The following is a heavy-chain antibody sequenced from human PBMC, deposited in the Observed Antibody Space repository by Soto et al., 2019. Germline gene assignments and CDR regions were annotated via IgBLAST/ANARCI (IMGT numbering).Heavy chain of an antibody. J-gene: IGHJ4*02. D-gene: IGHD3-9*01. V-gene: IGHV4-34*01. CDR1: GGSFSGYY. CDR2: INHSGST. CDR3: ASRVRYFDCSPSFDS. Sequence: WETLSLTCAVYGGSFSGYYWSWIRQPPGKGLEWIGEINHSGSTNYNPSLKSRVTISVDTSKNQFSLKLSSVTAADTAVYYCASRVRYFDCSPSFDSWGQGTLVTVS.